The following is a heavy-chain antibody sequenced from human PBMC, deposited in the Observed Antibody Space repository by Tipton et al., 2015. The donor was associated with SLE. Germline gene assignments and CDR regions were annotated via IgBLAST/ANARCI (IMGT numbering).Heavy chain of an antibody. V-gene: IGHV3-74*01. CDR2: ITSDGSDT. Sequence: SLRLSCAASGFTFNTFWMFWVRQAPGKGPVCVSSITSDGSDTACADFVKGRITISRDNTKNRLFLQMNSLRVEDTAVYYCARNGGGMDVWGQGTTVTVFS. CDR1: GFTFNTFW. D-gene: IGHD3-16*01. J-gene: IGHJ6*02. CDR3: ARNGGGMDV.